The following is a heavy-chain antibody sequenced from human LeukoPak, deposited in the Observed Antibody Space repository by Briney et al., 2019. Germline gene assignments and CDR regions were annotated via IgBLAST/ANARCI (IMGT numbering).Heavy chain of an antibody. J-gene: IGHJ4*02. D-gene: IGHD2-2*01. CDR2: ISGSGGST. V-gene: IGHV3-23*01. CDR3: AKHTLLVVPAATYDY. Sequence: GGSLRLSCAASGFTFSSYAMSWVRQAPGKGLEWVSAISGSGGSTYYADSVKGRLTISRDNSKNTLYLQMNSLRAEDTAVYYCAKHTLLVVPAATYDYWGQGTLVTVSS. CDR1: GFTFSSYA.